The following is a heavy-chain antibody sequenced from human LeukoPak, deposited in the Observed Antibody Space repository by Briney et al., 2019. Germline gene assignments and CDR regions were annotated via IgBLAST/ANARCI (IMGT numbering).Heavy chain of an antibody. Sequence: GGSLRLPCGASGFSFSSYAMHWVRQAPGKGLEYVSAITTDGGSTYYANSVKGRFTISRDNSKNTLYLQMGSLRAEDMAVYYCARGKGIYCGGDCSALDYWGQGTLVTVSS. V-gene: IGHV3-64*01. D-gene: IGHD2-21*02. CDR2: ITTDGGST. CDR1: GFSFSSYA. J-gene: IGHJ4*02. CDR3: ARGKGIYCGGDCSALDY.